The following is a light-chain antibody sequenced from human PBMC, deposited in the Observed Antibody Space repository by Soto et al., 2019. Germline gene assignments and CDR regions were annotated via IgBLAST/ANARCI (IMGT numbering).Light chain of an antibody. CDR2: SAS. CDR1: QAIRTW. Sequence: DIQMTQSPSSVSASVGDRVTITYRASQAIRTWLAWYQQNPGKAPKLLIYSASNLQSGVPSRFSGSGSGTDFTLTISSLQPEDFATYYCQQANSFPRTFGQGTKVEIK. CDR3: QQANSFPRT. V-gene: IGKV1D-12*01. J-gene: IGKJ1*01.